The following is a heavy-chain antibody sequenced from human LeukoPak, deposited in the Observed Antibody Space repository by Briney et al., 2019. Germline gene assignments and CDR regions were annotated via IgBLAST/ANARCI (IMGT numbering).Heavy chain of an antibody. V-gene: IGHV3-23*01. Sequence: PGGSLRLSCAASGFTFSATTMSWVRQAPEKRLEWVSSISGSGASTFYADSVKGRFTISRDNSKNTLYLQMNSLRAEDTAVYYCAKMVHTEQWLVPFDYWGQGTLVTVSS. CDR3: AKMVHTEQWLVPFDY. CDR1: GFTFSATT. D-gene: IGHD6-19*01. CDR2: ISGSGAST. J-gene: IGHJ4*02.